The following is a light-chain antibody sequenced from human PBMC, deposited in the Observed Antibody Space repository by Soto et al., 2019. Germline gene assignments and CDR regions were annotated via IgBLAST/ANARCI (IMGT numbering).Light chain of an antibody. CDR3: TSYGNTRGTREVLL. CDR2: DVS. V-gene: IGLV2-14*01. J-gene: IGLJ2*01. CDR1: SSDVGAYIF. Sequence: QSVLTQPPSASGSPGQSVTISCTGTSSDVGAYIFVSWYQQHPGKAPKLMVYDVSYRPSGVSSRFSGSKSGNTASLTIAGLQAEDEADYYCTSYGNTRGTREVLLFGGGTKLTVL.